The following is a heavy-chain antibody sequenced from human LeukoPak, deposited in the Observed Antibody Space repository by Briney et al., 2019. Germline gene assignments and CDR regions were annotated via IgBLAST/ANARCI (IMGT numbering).Heavy chain of an antibody. CDR3: ARGEENWNCVDY. Sequence: ASVKVSCKASGYTFTGYYMHWVRQAPGQGLQWMGWINPNSGGTNYAQKFQGRVTMTRDTSISTAYMELSRLRSDDTAVYYCARGEENWNCVDYWGQGTLVTVSS. J-gene: IGHJ4*02. V-gene: IGHV1-2*02. CDR2: INPNSGGT. CDR1: GYTFTGYY. D-gene: IGHD1-7*01.